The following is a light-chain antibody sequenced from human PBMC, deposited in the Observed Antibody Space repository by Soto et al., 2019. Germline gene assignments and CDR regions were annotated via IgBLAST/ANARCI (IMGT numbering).Light chain of an antibody. J-gene: IGKJ2*01. V-gene: IGKV3-20*01. CDR2: GAS. CDR1: QSVSSTY. Sequence: EIVLTQSPGTLSLSPGERATLSCRASQSVSSTYLAWYQHKPGQAPRLLIYGASSRATGIPDRFSGSGSGTDFTLAISRLEPEDFAVYYCQQYDTSPTTFGQGTKVQIK. CDR3: QQYDTSPTT.